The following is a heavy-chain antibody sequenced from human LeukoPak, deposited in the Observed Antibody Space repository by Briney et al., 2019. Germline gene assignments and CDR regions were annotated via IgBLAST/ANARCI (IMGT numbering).Heavy chain of an antibody. Sequence: VSVNVSCKASGYTFTSYDISWVRQAPGQGLEWMGWISAYNGNTNYAQKLQRRGTMTTHTYTSTAYMELRSLRSDDTAVYYCARDQVIGVYSSSRYSNFDYWGQGTLVTVSS. D-gene: IGHD6-13*01. J-gene: IGHJ4*02. CDR1: GYTFTSYD. CDR2: ISAYNGNT. V-gene: IGHV1-18*01. CDR3: ARDQVIGVYSSSRYSNFDY.